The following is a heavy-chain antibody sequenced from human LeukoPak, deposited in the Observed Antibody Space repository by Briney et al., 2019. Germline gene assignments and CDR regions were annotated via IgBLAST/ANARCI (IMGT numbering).Heavy chain of an antibody. CDR3: ARDDGDV. CDR1: GGSFSGYY. V-gene: IGHV3-7*01. Sequence: ETLSLTCAVYGGSFSGYYWSWIRQPPGKGLEWVASINEDGSGKFSVGSVKDRITISRNNTSNSLDLQINSLSVEDTAIYYCARDDGDVWGTGTTVTVSS. CDR2: INEDGSGK. J-gene: IGHJ6*04.